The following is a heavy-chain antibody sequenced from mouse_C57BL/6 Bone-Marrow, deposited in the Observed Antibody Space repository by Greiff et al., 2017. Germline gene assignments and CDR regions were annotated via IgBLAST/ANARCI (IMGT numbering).Heavy chain of an antibody. CDR1: GFTFSSYA. CDR2: ISDGGSYT. CDR3: ARGGVITTVVAPDY. D-gene: IGHD1-1*01. Sequence: DVKLQESGGGLVKPGGSLKLSCAASGFTFSSYAMSWVRQTPDKRLEWVATISDGGSYTYYPDNVKGRFTISRDNAKNNLYLQMSHLKSEDTAMYYCARGGVITTVVAPDYWGQGTTLTVSS. V-gene: IGHV5-4*03. J-gene: IGHJ2*01.